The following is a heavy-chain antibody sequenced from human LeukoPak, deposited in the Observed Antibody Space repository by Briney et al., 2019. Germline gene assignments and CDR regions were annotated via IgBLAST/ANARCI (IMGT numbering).Heavy chain of an antibody. J-gene: IGHJ4*02. V-gene: IGHV3-30-3*02. D-gene: IGHD1-26*01. CDR2: ISYDENNK. CDR1: GFTFSTFP. CDR3: AKSIVGATLTSSFDF. Sequence: GGSLRLSCAVSGFTFSTFPMHWVRQAPGKGLEWVAVISYDENNKYYAGSVKGRFTISRDNSKNTLYLQMNSLRTEDTAVYYCAKSIVGATLTSSFDFWGQGTLVTVSS.